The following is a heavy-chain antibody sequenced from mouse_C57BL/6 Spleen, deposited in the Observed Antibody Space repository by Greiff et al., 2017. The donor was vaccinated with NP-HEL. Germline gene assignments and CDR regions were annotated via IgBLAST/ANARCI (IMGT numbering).Heavy chain of an antibody. CDR2: INPSTGGT. J-gene: IGHJ2*01. Sequence: EVQLQQSGPELVKPGASVKISCKASGYSFTGYYMNWVKQSPEKSLEWIGEINPSTGGTTYNQKFKAKATLTVDKSSSTAYMQLKSLTSEDSAVYYCARAGYVDYWGQGTTLTVSS. CDR1: GYSFTGYY. CDR3: ARAGYVDY. V-gene: IGHV1-42*01.